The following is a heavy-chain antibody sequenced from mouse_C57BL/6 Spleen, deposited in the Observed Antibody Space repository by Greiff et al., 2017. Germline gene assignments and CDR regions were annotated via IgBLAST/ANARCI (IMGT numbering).Heavy chain of an antibody. CDR1: GFTFSDAW. V-gene: IGHV6-6*01. CDR2: IRNKANNHAT. CDR3: TRGWLLLWYFDV. Sequence: EVQGVESGGGLVQPGGSMKLSCAASGFTFSDAWMDWVRQSPEKGLEWVAEIRNKANNHATYYAESVKGRFTISRDDSKSSVYLQMNSLRAEDTGIYYCTRGWLLLWYFDVWGTGTTVTVSS. J-gene: IGHJ1*03. D-gene: IGHD2-3*01.